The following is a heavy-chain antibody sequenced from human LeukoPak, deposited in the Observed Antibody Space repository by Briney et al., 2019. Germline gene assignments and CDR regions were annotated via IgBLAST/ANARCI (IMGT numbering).Heavy chain of an antibody. CDR3: ARDCGSGGCDY. CDR2: IQSDGSST. Sequence: GGSLRLSCAASGFTFNTYVISWVRQAPGKGLVWVSRIQSDGSSTTYADSVKGRFTISRDNAKNTVYLQMNSLRTEDTAVYYCARDCGSGGCDYWGQGTLVTVSS. J-gene: IGHJ4*01. CDR1: GFTFNTYV. D-gene: IGHD2-15*01. V-gene: IGHV3-74*01.